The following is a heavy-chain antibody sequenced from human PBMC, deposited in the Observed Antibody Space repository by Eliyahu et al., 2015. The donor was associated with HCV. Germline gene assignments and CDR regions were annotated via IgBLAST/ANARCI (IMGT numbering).Heavy chain of an antibody. CDR3: ASGGGGIAVAGTGGWFDP. CDR1: GGSISTYY. V-gene: IGHV4-59*01. D-gene: IGHD6-19*01. Sequence: QVQLQESGPGLVKPSETLSLTCIVSGGSISTYYWSWIRQPPGKGXEWIGYIHYSGSTNYNPSLKSRVTISVDTSKNQFSLNLTSVTAADTAVYYCASGGGGIAVAGTGGWFDPWGQGTLVTVSS. J-gene: IGHJ5*02. CDR2: IHYSGST.